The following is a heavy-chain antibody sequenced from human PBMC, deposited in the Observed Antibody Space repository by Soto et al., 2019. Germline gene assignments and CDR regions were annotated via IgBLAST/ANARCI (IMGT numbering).Heavy chain of an antibody. D-gene: IGHD3-3*01. CDR3: ARVPNYDFWSGYDSPLDAFDI. V-gene: IGHV4-34*01. J-gene: IGHJ3*02. CDR2: INHSGST. CDR1: GGSFSGYY. Sequence: QVQIQQWGAGLLKPSETLSLTCAVYGGSFSGYYWSWIRQPPGKGLEWIGEINHSGSTNYNPSLKSRVTISVDTSKNQFSLKLSSVTAADTAVYYCARVPNYDFWSGYDSPLDAFDIWGQGTMVTVSS.